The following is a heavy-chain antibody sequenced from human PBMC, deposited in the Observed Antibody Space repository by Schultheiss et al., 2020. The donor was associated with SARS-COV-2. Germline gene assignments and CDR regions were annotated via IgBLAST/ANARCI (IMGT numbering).Heavy chain of an antibody. V-gene: IGHV3-21*01. CDR2: IGRTPSNL. J-gene: IGHJ4*02. CDR1: GFTFSSYG. CDR3: ARDDSSGYYYGKIDY. D-gene: IGHD3-22*01. Sequence: GGSLRLSCAASGFTFSSYGMHWVRQAPGKGLEWVSSIGRTPSNLYYADSVQGRFTISRDNTKNSLYLHMNSLRVDDTAVYYCARDDSSGYYYGKIDYWGQGTLVTVSS.